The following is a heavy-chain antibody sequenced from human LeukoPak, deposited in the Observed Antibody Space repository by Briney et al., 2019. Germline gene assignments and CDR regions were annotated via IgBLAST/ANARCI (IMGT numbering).Heavy chain of an antibody. CDR3: ARAGIAAAGTDR. CDR2: INSDGSST. D-gene: IGHD6-13*01. Sequence: GGSLRLSCAASGFTFSSYSTNWVRQAPGKGLVWVSRINSDGSSTSYADSVKGRFTISRDNAKNTLYLQMNSLRAEDTAVYYCARAGIAAAGTDRWGQGTLVTVSS. CDR1: GFTFSSYS. V-gene: IGHV3-74*01. J-gene: IGHJ4*02.